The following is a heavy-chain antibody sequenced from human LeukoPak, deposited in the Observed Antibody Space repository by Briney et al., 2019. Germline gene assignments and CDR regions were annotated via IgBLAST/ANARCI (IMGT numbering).Heavy chain of an antibody. V-gene: IGHV3-23*01. J-gene: IGHJ4*02. CDR2: ISGSGRTT. CDR1: GFTFSSYA. D-gene: IGHD2/OR15-2a*01. CDR3: AKDSAKKYDDY. Sequence: GGSLRLSCAASGFTFSSYAMSWVRPAPGKGLEWVSAISGSGRTTYYADSVKGRFTISRGNSKNTLYLQMNSLRAEDTAVYYCAKDSAKKYDDYWGQGTLVTVSS.